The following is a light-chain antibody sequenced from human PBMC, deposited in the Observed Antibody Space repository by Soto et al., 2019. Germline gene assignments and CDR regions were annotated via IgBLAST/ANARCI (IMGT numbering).Light chain of an antibody. J-gene: IGKJ2*01. CDR2: AAS. Sequence: EIVLTQSPGTLSLSPGERATLSCRASQTVSSSYLAWYQQKPGQAPRLLIYAASSRATGIPDRFSGSGSGKDFTLTISRLEPEDFGVYYCQQYNNWPPMSTFGQGTKLEMK. CDR3: QQYNNWPPMST. V-gene: IGKV3-20*01. CDR1: QTVSSSY.